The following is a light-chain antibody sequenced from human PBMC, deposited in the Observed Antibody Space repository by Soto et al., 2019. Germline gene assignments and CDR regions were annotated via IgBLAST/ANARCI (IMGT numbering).Light chain of an antibody. Sequence: EIVLTQSPATLSLSPGERATLSCRASQSVSSYLAWYQHKPGQAPRLLIYAASNRATGIPARFSGSGSGKDFTLNISSLEPEDSAVYYCQQRSNWPPLTFGGGTKVEIK. CDR3: QQRSNWPPLT. J-gene: IGKJ4*01. V-gene: IGKV3-11*01. CDR1: QSVSSY. CDR2: AAS.